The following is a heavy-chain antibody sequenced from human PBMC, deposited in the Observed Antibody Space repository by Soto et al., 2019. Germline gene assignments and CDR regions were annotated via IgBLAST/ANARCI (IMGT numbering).Heavy chain of an antibody. CDR2: TYYRSRWYN. J-gene: IGHJ5*02. Sequence: PSQTLSLTCAISGDSVSSNSAAWNWIRLSPSRGLEWLARTYYRSRWYNDYAVFVRSRITVNPDTSKNQFSLQLNSVTPEDTAVYYCAGTDYYYDSSGYYLNWFDPWGQGTLVTVSS. V-gene: IGHV6-1*01. D-gene: IGHD3-22*01. CDR1: GDSVSSNSAA. CDR3: AGTDYYYDSSGYYLNWFDP.